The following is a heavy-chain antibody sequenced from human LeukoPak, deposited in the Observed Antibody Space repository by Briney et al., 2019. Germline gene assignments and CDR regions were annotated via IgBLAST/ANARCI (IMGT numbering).Heavy chain of an antibody. CDR1: GFTFSSYG. CDR2: IWYDGSNK. Sequence: PGGSLRLSCAASGFTFSSYGMHWVRQAPGKGPEWVAVIWYDGSNKYYADSVKGRFTISRDNSKNTLYLQMNSLRAEDTAVYYCARGGGQDAFDIWGQGQWSPSLQ. D-gene: IGHD4-23*01. V-gene: IGHV3-33*01. J-gene: IGHJ3*02. CDR3: ARGGGQDAFDI.